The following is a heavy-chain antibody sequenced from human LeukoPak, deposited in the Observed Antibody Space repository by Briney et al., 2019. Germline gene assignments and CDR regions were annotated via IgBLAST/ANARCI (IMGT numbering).Heavy chain of an antibody. V-gene: IGHV3-21*04. Sequence: GGSLRLSCAASGFTFSTYSMNWVRQAPGKGLEWVSSISSNNRYIYYADSVKGRFTISRDNSKNTLYLQMNSLRAEDTAVYYCARRDWFDYWGQGTLVTVSP. CDR2: ISSNNRYI. J-gene: IGHJ4*02. CDR1: GFTFSTYS. D-gene: IGHD3-9*01. CDR3: ARRDWFDY.